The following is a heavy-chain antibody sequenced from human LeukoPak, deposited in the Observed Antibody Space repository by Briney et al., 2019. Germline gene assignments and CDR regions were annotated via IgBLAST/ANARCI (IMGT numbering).Heavy chain of an antibody. CDR2: INPNSGGT. J-gene: IGHJ4*02. CDR3: ARDYTYDSSGYEVDY. D-gene: IGHD3-22*01. Sequence: GASVKVSCKASGYTFTYYYMHWVRQAPGQGLEWMGWINPNSGGTNYAQKFQGRVTMTRDTPISTAYMELSRLRSDDTAVYYCARDYTYDSSGYEVDYWGQGTLVTVSS. CDR1: GYTFTYYY. V-gene: IGHV1-2*02.